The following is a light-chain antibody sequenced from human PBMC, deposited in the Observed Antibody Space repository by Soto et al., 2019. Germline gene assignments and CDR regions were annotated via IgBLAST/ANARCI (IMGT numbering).Light chain of an antibody. V-gene: IGKV3-15*01. CDR3: QQYDNWPIT. Sequence: EIVLTQSPGTLSLPPGERATLSCRASQSVSSNLAWYQQKPGQAPRLLIYGASSRATDIPGRFSGSGSGTEFTLTISSLQSEDFAVYYCQQYDNWPITFGQGTRREIK. CDR2: GAS. CDR1: QSVSSN. J-gene: IGKJ5*01.